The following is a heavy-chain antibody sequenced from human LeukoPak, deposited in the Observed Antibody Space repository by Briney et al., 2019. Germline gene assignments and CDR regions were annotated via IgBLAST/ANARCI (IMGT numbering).Heavy chain of an antibody. Sequence: GGSLRLSCAASGFTFSSYGMSWVRQAPGKGLEWVANIKQDGSKKSYVDSVKGRFTISRDNAKNSLYLQMNSLRAEDTAIHYCTRVGYIDEGIDYWGQGTLVTVSS. CDR1: GFTFSSYG. D-gene: IGHD5-24*01. V-gene: IGHV3-7*04. CDR3: TRVGYIDEGIDY. J-gene: IGHJ4*02. CDR2: IKQDGSKK.